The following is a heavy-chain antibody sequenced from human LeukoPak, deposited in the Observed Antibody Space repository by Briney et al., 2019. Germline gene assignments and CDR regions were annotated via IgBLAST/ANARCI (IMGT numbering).Heavy chain of an antibody. J-gene: IGHJ4*02. D-gene: IGHD2-2*01. Sequence: GASVKVSCKASGYTFTSYDINWVRQATGQGLEWMGWMNPNSGNTGYAQKFQGRVTMTRDTSISTAYMELSRLRSDDTAVYYCARDIVVVPAAMSPSFDYWGQGTLVTVSS. CDR1: GYTFTSYD. V-gene: IGHV1-8*01. CDR3: ARDIVVVPAAMSPSFDY. CDR2: MNPNSGNT.